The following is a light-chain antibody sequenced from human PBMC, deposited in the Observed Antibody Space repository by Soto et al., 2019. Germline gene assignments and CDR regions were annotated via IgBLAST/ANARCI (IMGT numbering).Light chain of an antibody. V-gene: IGLV1-40*01. CDR2: GNS. CDR1: SSNIGAGYV. J-gene: IGLJ2*01. Sequence: QSVLTQPPSVSGAPGQRVTISCTGSSSNIGAGYVVHWYQQLPGTAPKLLIYGNSNRPSGVPDRFSGSKSGTSASLAITGLQAEDAADYYCQSYDSSLSGSVFGGGTKVTVL. CDR3: QSYDSSLSGSV.